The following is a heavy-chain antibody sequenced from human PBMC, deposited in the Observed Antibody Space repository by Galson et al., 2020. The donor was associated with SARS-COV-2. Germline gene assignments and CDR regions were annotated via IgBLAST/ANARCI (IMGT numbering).Heavy chain of an antibody. Sequence: ETSETLSLTCAVSGDSISSGGYCWSWIRQPPGKGLEWIGYIYPRGNTYYSPSLKSRVIMSIDTSENQFSLRLRSVTAADTAVYYCARVVYDTTGTTRGDWFDPWGQGTLVTVSS. D-gene: IGHD3-22*01. V-gene: IGHV4-30-2*01. CDR2: IYPRGNT. CDR1: GDSISSGGYC. CDR3: ARVVYDTTGTTRGDWFDP. J-gene: IGHJ5*02.